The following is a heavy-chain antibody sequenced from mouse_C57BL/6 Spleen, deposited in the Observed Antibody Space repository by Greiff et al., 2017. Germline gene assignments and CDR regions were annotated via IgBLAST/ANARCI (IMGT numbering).Heavy chain of an antibody. Sequence: EVQLVESGGGLVQSGRSLRLSCATSGFTFSDFYMEWVRQAPGKGLEWIAASRNKANDYTTEYSASVKGRFIVSRDTSQSILYLQMNALRAEDTAIYYCARDAHYSKGFAMDYWGQGTSVTVSS. D-gene: IGHD2-5*01. V-gene: IGHV7-1*01. J-gene: IGHJ4*01. CDR1: GFTFSDFY. CDR2: SRNKANDYTT. CDR3: ARDAHYSKGFAMDY.